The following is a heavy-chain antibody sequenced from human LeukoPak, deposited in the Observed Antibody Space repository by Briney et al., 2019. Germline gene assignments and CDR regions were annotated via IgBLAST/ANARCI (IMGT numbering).Heavy chain of an antibody. CDR2: IYSGGST. J-gene: IGHJ5*02. Sequence: GGSLRLSCAASGLAVTNNYMTWVRQAPGKGLEWVSVIYSGGSTYYADSVKGRFTISRDKSKNTVYLQMNSLRFEDTAMYYCARNWFDPWGQGTLVTVSS. V-gene: IGHV3-53*05. CDR1: GLAVTNNY. CDR3: ARNWFDP.